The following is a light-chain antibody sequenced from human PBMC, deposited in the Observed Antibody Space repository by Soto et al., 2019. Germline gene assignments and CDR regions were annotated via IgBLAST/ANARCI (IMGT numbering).Light chain of an antibody. CDR1: QSVSSNY. V-gene: IGKV3-20*01. Sequence: IVLTQSPGTLSLSPGERATLSCRASQSVSSNYLAWYQQKPGQAPRLLIYGASSRATAIPDRFSGSGSGTDFTLTISRLEPEDFAVYYCQQYASSPWTFGQGTKLEIK. J-gene: IGKJ1*01. CDR3: QQYASSPWT. CDR2: GAS.